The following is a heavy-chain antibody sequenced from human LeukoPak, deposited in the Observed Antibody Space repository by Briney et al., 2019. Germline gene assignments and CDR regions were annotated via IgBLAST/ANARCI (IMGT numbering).Heavy chain of an antibody. CDR2: IHYSGTT. CDR3: ARHPSVRGPSHFQN. V-gene: IGHV4-59*08. D-gene: IGHD3-10*01. CDR1: GGSISAYY. J-gene: IGHJ1*01. Sequence: SETLSLTCTVSGGSISAYYWSWIRQPPGKGLEWIGYIHYSGTTNYYPSLKSRVTIALDTSKNQFSLNLTSVTAADTAVYYCARHPSVRGPSHFQNWGQGTLVTVSS.